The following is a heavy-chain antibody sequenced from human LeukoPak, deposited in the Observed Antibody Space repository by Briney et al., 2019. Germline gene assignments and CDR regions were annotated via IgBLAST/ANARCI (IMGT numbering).Heavy chain of an antibody. CDR2: INPNTGVT. J-gene: IGHJ4*02. D-gene: IGHD2-2*01. V-gene: IGHV1-2*04. CDR3: ARVGVEGASCYDY. Sequence: GASVKVSCKASGYTFTGYSIHWVRQAPGQGLEWMGWINPNTGVTNYAQNFQGWVTVTRDTSISTGYMDLSRLRSDDTAVYYCARVGVEGASCYDYWGQGTLVTVSS. CDR1: GYTFTGYS.